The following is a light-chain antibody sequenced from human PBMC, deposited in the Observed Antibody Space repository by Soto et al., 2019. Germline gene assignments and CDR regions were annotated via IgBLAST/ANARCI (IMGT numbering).Light chain of an antibody. CDR1: ESLVHRDGNTY. CDR3: MHAKQWPLT. CDR2: KIS. V-gene: IGKV2-24*01. J-gene: IGKJ5*01. Sequence: DIVMTQTPLSSPVTLGQPASISCRSSESLVHRDGNTYLIWLQQRPGQPPRLLIYKISNRFSGVQERFRCIGAGTDFTLKSSRVESEDVCVYYCMHAKQWPLTFGQGTLLDIK.